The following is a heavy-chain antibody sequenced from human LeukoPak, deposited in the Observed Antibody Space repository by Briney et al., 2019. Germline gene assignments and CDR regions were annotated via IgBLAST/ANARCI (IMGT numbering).Heavy chain of an antibody. J-gene: IGHJ3*02. Sequence: ASVKVSCKASGYTSTGYYMHWVRQAPGQGLEWMGRINPNSGGTNYAQKFQGRVTMTRDTSISTAYMELSRLRSDDTAVYYRACITKPKDDAFDIWGQGTMVTVSS. V-gene: IGHV1-2*06. CDR3: ACITKPKDDAFDI. CDR1: GYTSTGYY. CDR2: INPNSGGT. D-gene: IGHD3-10*01.